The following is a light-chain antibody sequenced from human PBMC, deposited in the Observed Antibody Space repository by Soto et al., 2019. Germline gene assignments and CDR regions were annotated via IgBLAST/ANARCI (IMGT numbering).Light chain of an antibody. CDR1: QSVSSN. Sequence: EIMMTQSPATLSVSPGERATLSCWASQSVSSNLAWYQQRPGQAPRLLIYGASTRAAGIPGRFSGSGSGTDFTLTISGLQSEDSAVYYCQQYNDWPPELTFGGGTEVEIK. V-gene: IGKV3-15*01. CDR2: GAS. CDR3: QQYNDWPPELT. J-gene: IGKJ4*01.